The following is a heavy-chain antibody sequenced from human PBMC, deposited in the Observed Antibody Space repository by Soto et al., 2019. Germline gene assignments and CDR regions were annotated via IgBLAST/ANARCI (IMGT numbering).Heavy chain of an antibody. D-gene: IGHD3-3*01. CDR2: LSGSGTAT. CDR3: AKIDHYDFWSGYHTYFDY. V-gene: IGHV3-23*01. Sequence: WGSLRLSCAASGVTVSTYGMGGVRQTPGRGLEWVSALSGSGTATYYADSVKGRFTISRDNSKNMLYLQMNSLRADDTAVYYCAKIDHYDFWSGYHTYFDYWGQGALVTVSS. J-gene: IGHJ4*02. CDR1: GVTVSTYG.